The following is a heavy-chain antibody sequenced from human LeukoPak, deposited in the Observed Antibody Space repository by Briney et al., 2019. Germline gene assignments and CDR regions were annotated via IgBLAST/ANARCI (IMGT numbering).Heavy chain of an antibody. D-gene: IGHD3-22*01. J-gene: IGHJ6*03. Sequence: ASVKVSCKASGYTFTSYGISWVRQAPGQGLEWMGWISAYNGNTNYAQKLQGRVTMTTDTSTSTAYMELRSLRSDDTAVYYCARKGDYYDSSGYWSYYYYYMDVWGKGTTVTVSS. CDR3: ARKGDYYDSSGYWSYYYYYMDV. CDR1: GYTFTSYG. V-gene: IGHV1-18*01. CDR2: ISAYNGNT.